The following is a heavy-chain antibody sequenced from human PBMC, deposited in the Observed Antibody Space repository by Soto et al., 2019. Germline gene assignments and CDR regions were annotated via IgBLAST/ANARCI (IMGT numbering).Heavy chain of an antibody. D-gene: IGHD2-2*01. J-gene: IGHJ4*02. Sequence: QVQLVQSGAEVKRPGSSVKVSCKASGGTFNNYAVNWVRQAPGQGLEWMGDISPMFGKANYAQKFQGSVKITAVDSTATACLELSSLRSEDTSLYYCSREVEVHTPVFGFWGQGSLVTVSS. V-gene: IGHV1-69*01. CDR1: GGTFNNYA. CDR2: ISPMFGKA. CDR3: SREVEVHTPVFGF.